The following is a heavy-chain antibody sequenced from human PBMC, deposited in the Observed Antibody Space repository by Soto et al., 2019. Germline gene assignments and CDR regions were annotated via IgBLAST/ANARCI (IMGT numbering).Heavy chain of an antibody. J-gene: IGHJ6*02. D-gene: IGHD3-3*01. CDR2: INPNSGGT. CDR1: GGTFSSYT. V-gene: IGHV1-2*04. Sequence: GASVKVSCKASGGTFSSYTISWVRQAPGQGLEWMGWINPNSGGTNYAQKFQGWVTMTRDKSISTAYMELSRLRSDDTAVYYCARDYGVVTITGYYYYGMDVWGQGTTVNVSS. CDR3: ARDYGVVTITGYYYYGMDV.